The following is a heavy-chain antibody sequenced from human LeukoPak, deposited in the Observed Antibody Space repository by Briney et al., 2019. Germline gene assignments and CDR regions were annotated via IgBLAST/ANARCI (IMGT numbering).Heavy chain of an antibody. J-gene: IGHJ4*02. D-gene: IGHD1-20*01. CDR2: ISWNSGSI. CDR3: LRDLNWSLDQ. V-gene: IGHV3-9*01. CDR1: GFTIDDYA. Sequence: GGSLRLSCAASGFTIDDYAMHWVRQAPGKGLEWVSGISWNSGSIGYADSVKGRFTISRDNAKNSLYLQMNSLRAEDTAVYYCLRDLNWSLDQWGQGTLVTVSS.